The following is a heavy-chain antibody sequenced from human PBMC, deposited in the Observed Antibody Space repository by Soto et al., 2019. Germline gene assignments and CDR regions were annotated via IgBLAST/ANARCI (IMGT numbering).Heavy chain of an antibody. CDR3: AVDYYYMDV. J-gene: IGHJ6*03. CDR2: ISSGSSTI. V-gene: IGHV3-48*01. Sequence: GGSLRLSCAASGISFSSYAMNWVRQAPGKGLEWVSYISSGSSTIYYAESVKGRFTISRDNAKKSLFLQMNSLRAEDTAVYYCAVDYYYMDVWGKGTTDTVSS. CDR1: GISFSSYA.